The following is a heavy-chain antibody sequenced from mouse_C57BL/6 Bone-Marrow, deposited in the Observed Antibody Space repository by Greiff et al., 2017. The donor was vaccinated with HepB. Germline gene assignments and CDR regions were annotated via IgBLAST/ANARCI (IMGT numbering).Heavy chain of an antibody. D-gene: IGHD2-3*01. V-gene: IGHV5-12*01. CDR2: ISNGGGST. J-gene: IGHJ4*01. CDR1: GFTFSDYY. Sequence: DVMLVESGGGLVQPGGSLKLSCAASGFTFSDYYMYWVRQTPEKRLEWVAYISNGGGSTYYPDTVKGRFTISRDNAKNTLYLQMSRLKSEDTAMYYCARPIYDGYYGAMDYWGQGTSVTVSS. CDR3: ARPIYDGYYGAMDY.